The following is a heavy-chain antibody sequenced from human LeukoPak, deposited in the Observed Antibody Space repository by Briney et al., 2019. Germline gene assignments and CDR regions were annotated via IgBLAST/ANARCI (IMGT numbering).Heavy chain of an antibody. Sequence: SETLSLTCAVYGGSFSGYYWSWIRQHPGKGLEWIGYIYYSGSTYYNPSLKSRVTISVDTSKNQFSLKLSSVTAADTAVYYCARDIGYGSGSYYPLDYWGQGTLVTVSS. CDR1: GGSFSGYY. CDR3: ARDIGYGSGSYYPLDY. D-gene: IGHD3-10*01. CDR2: IYYSGST. V-gene: IGHV4-31*11. J-gene: IGHJ4*02.